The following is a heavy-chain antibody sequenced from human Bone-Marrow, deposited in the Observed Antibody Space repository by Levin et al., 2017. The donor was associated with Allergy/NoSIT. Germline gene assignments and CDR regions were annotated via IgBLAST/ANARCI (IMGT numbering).Heavy chain of an antibody. J-gene: IGHJ6*02. V-gene: IGHV3-74*01. Sequence: GESLKISCVASGFDLSKDWMHWVRQAPGKGLVWVAQITGDGSNTNYADFVKGRFTISRDNAKNTLYLQMDRLRAEDTSVYFCTRDVHYAMGVWGRGTSVTVSS. CDR3: TRDVHYAMGV. CDR2: ITGDGSNT. CDR1: GFDLSKDW.